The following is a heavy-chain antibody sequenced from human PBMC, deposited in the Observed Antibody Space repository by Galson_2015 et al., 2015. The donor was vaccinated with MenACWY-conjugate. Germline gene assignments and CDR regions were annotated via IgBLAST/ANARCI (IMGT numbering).Heavy chain of an antibody. CDR2: IYPGDSDT. J-gene: IGHJ4*02. V-gene: IGHV5-51*01. CDR1: GYRFSSSW. D-gene: IGHD2-21*02. CDR3: ARSVVVTAPFDF. Sequence: GAEVREPGESLTLSCKGSGYRFSSSWIGWVRQMPGKGLEWMGIIYPGDSDTRYSPSFQGQVTISADKSISTAYLQWSSLKASDTAMYYCARSVVVTAPFDFWGQGTLVTVSS.